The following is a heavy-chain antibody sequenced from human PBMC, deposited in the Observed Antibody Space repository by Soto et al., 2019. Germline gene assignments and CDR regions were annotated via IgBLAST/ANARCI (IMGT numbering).Heavy chain of an antibody. CDR3: ANLVSRDDAFDI. J-gene: IGHJ3*02. Sequence: QVQLVESGGGVVQPGRSLRLSCAASGFTFSSYGMHWVRQAPGKGLEWVAVISYDGSNKYYADSVKGQFTISRDNSKNTLYLQMNSLRAEDTAVYYCANLVSRDDAFDIWGQGTMVTVSS. CDR1: GFTFSSYG. V-gene: IGHV3-30*18. CDR2: ISYDGSNK.